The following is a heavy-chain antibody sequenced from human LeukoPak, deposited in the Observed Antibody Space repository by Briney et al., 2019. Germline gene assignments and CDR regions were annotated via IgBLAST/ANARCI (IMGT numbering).Heavy chain of an antibody. Sequence: PGGSLRLSCAASGFTLSTNAMTWVRQAPGKGLEWVSAISGSGDGRYEDSVKGRFTISRDNAKNSLYLQMNSLRAEDTAVYYCARDKLNYSGSYYWGQGTLVTVSS. J-gene: IGHJ4*02. V-gene: IGHV3-23*01. CDR1: GFTLSTNA. D-gene: IGHD1-26*01. CDR3: ARDKLNYSGSYY. CDR2: ISGSGDGR.